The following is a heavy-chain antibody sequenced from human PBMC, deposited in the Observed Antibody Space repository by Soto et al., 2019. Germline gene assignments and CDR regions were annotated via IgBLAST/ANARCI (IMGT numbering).Heavy chain of an antibody. CDR3: ARHPVYINWNYDDAFDI. CDR2: IYPGDSDT. CDR1: GYSVTSYW. D-gene: IGHD1-7*01. V-gene: IGHV5-51*01. J-gene: IGHJ3*02. Sequence: PVESLKISCKGSGYSVTSYWIGWVRQMPGKGLEWMGIIYPGDSDTRYSPSFQGQVTISADKSISTAYLQWSSLKASDTAMYYCARHPVYINWNYDDAFDIWGQGTMVTVSS.